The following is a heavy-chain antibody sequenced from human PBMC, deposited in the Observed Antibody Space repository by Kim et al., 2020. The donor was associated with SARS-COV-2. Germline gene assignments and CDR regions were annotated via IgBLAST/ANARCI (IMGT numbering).Heavy chain of an antibody. CDR3: AKGGVLGASWFDY. CDR2: ISYDGSNK. J-gene: IGHJ4*02. Sequence: GGSLRLSCAASGFTFSSYGMHWVRQAPGKGLEWVAVISYDGSNKYYADSVKGRFTISRDNSKNTLYLQMNSLRAGDTAVYYCAKGGVLGASWFDYLGQGTLVTGSS. D-gene: IGHD1-26*01. CDR1: GFTFSSYG. V-gene: IGHV3-30*18.